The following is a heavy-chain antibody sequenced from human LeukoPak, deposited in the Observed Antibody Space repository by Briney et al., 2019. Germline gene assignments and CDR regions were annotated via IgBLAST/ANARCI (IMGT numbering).Heavy chain of an antibody. J-gene: IGHJ4*02. V-gene: IGHV4-39*07. CDR3: ARSSGWWALDY. D-gene: IGHD6-13*01. CDR2: IDSYGNT. Sequence: SETLSLTCAVAGVSIASYSCHWIRQPPGKGLEDVAAIDSYGNTYYNPSLRSRLTIAVDPSKNQCSLKVTSVTAADTAVYYCARSSGWWALDYWGQGTLAAVSS. CDR1: GVSIASYS.